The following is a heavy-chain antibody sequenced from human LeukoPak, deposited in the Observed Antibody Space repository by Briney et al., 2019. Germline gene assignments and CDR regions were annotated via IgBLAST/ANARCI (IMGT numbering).Heavy chain of an antibody. V-gene: IGHV3-21*01. D-gene: IGHD3-22*01. J-gene: IGHJ4*01. CDR3: ARESSGYFY. Sequence: GGSLRLSCAASGFNFSSYSMNWVRQAPGKGLEWVSSISSSSSFRYYADSVKGRFTISRDNAKNSLYLQMTSLRAEDTAVYYCARESSGYFYWGQGTLVTVSS. CDR2: ISSSSSFR. CDR1: GFNFSSYS.